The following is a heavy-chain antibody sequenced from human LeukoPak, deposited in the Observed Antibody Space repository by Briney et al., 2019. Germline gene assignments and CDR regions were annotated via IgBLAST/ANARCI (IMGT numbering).Heavy chain of an antibody. CDR1: GGTFSSYA. J-gene: IGHJ4*02. CDR3: ARGPRYDFWSGYYWGYFDY. V-gene: IGHV1-69*05. D-gene: IGHD3-3*01. CDR2: IIPIFGTA. Sequence: GASVKVSCKASGGTFSSYAISWVRQAPGQGLEWMGRIIPIFGTANYAQKFQGRVTITTDESTSTAYMELSSLRSEDTAVYYRARGPRYDFWSGYYWGYFDYWGQGTLVTVSS.